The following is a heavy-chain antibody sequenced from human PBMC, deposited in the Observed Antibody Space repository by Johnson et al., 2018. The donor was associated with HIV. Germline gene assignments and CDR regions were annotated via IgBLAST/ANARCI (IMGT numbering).Heavy chain of an antibody. D-gene: IGHD6-6*01. CDR2: ISYDRNNK. Sequence: QVQLVESGGGLVQPGRSLRLSCAASGYTFSTYAMHWVRQAPGKGLEWVTVISYDRNNKYYADSVKGRFTVSRDNSKNTLYLQMNSLRPEDTAVYYCARDLVATSSSLAFDMWGQGTMVTVSS. J-gene: IGHJ3*02. CDR3: ARDLVATSSSLAFDM. CDR1: GYTFSTYA. V-gene: IGHV3-30*14.